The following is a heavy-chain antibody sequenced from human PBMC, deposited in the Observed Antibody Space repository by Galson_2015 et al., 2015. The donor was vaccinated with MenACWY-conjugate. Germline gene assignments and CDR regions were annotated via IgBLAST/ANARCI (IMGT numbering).Heavy chain of an antibody. CDR2: ISYDGSDT. V-gene: IGHV3-30*18. Sequence: SLRLSCAVAGFTLNKYALSWVRQAPGKGLEGVAVISYDGSDTYYADSVKGRFSISRDNSKNTMYLQMNSLRTEDTAIYYCAKDGLLGLVILGYVDSWGQGTLVTVSS. CDR1: GFTLNKYA. D-gene: IGHD3/OR15-3a*01. CDR3: AKDGLLGLVILGYVDS. J-gene: IGHJ5*02.